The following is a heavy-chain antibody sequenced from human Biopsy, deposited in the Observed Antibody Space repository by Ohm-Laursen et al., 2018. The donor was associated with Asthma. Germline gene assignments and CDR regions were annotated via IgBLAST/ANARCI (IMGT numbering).Heavy chain of an antibody. CDR2: VFWSGIT. CDR3: ARVVSYGDIYFGIDV. V-gene: IGHV4-30-4*01. J-gene: IGHJ6*02. Sequence: QTLSLTCRVSGGYTGSSDHHWAWIRQAPGKGLEWIGFVFWSGITHSSRSLERRVSISIDTATNEFSMKLGSVTPADTAVYFCARVVSYGDIYFGIDVWGPGNTVVVS. D-gene: IGHD4-17*01. CDR1: GGYTGSSDHH.